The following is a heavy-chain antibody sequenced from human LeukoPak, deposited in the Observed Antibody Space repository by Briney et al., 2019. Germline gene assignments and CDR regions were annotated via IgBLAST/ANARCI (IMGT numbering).Heavy chain of an antibody. CDR1: GVSVTSYY. Sequence: SETLSLTCTVSGVSVTSYYWSWLRQPAGKGLEWIGRIYTSGSTSYNPSLRSRLTMSVDTSKNQFSLNLSSVTAADTAVYYCAREPPYYYDSSGIDYWGQGTLVTVSS. V-gene: IGHV4-4*07. J-gene: IGHJ4*02. CDR2: IYTSGST. CDR3: AREPPYYYDSSGIDY. D-gene: IGHD3-22*01.